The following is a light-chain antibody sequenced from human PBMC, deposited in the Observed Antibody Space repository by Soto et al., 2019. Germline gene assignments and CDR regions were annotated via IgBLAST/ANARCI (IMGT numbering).Light chain of an antibody. V-gene: IGKV3-20*01. CDR2: DAS. Sequence: EIVLTQSPVTLSFSPGERATLSCRASQSINNYLAWYQQKPGQAPRLLIYDASNRATGIPARFSGSGSGTDFTLTISRLEPEDFAVYYCHQYSSSRRTFGQGTKVDI. J-gene: IGKJ1*01. CDR3: HQYSSSRRT. CDR1: QSINNY.